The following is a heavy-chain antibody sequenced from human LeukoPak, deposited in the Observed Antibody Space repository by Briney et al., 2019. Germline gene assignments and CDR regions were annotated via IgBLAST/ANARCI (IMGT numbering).Heavy chain of an antibody. D-gene: IGHD6-13*01. CDR3: ARVSEYSSSFAFDI. CDR2: INQDGSER. V-gene: IGHV3-7*01. CDR1: GFTFSSHW. Sequence: PGGSLRLSCAASGFTFSSHWMTWVRQAPGKGLEWAANINQDGSERYYVDSVKGRFTISRDNAKNSLYLQMNSLRAEDTAVYYCARVSEYSSSFAFDIWGEGTVVTVS. J-gene: IGHJ3*02.